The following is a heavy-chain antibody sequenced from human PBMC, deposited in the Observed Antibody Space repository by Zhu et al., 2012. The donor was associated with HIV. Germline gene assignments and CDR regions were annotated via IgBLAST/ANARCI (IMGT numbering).Heavy chain of an antibody. V-gene: IGHV3-53*02. J-gene: IGHJ4*02. CDR2: IYSGGST. Sequence: EVQLVETGGGLIQPGGSLRLSCAASGFTVSSNYMSWVRQAPGKGLEWVSVIYSGGSTYYADSVKGRFTISRDNSKNTLYLQMNSLRAEDTAVYYCARDLGDGYYYDSSGYGYWGQGTLVTVSS. CDR1: GFTVSSNY. D-gene: IGHD3-22*01. CDR3: ARDLGDGYYYDSSGYGY.